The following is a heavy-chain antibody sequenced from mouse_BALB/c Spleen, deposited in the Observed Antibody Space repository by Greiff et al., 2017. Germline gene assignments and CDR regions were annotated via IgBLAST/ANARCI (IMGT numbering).Heavy chain of an antibody. D-gene: IGHD2-2*01. V-gene: IGHV5-9-4*01. CDR1: GFTFSSYA. CDR3: ARIYYGYDRFAY. CDR2: ISSGGSYT. J-gene: IGHJ3*01. Sequence: EVQGVESGGGLVKPGGSLKLSCAASGFTFSSYAMSWVRQSPEKRLEWVAEISSGGSYTYYPDTVTGRFTISRDNAKNTLYLEMSSLRSEDTAMYYCARIYYGYDRFAYWGQGTLVTVSA.